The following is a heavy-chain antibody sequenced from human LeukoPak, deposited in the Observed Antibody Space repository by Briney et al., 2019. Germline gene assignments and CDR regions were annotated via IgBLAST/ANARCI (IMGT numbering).Heavy chain of an antibody. CDR2: VYYSGTT. CDR3: ARRVGHSYGVTGAGAFDI. CDR1: GGSFSTYY. V-gene: IGHV4-59*01. D-gene: IGHD4-17*01. Sequence: SETLSLTCTVSGGSFSTYYWSWIRQPPGKGLDWIGYVYYSGTTYSNPSLRSRVTISLDTSKNQFSLSLSSVTAADTAIYYCARRVGHSYGVTGAGAFDIWGLGTLVTVSA. J-gene: IGHJ3*02.